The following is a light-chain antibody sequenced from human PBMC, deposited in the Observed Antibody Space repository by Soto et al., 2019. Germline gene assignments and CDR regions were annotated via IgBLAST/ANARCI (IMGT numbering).Light chain of an antibody. V-gene: IGKV1-12*01. J-gene: IGKJ3*01. CDR3: QQSSSFPLT. CDR1: QGIGNW. Sequence: DIQMTQSPSSVSASVGDRVTITCRASQGIGNWLAWYQQKPGKAPKLLIYATSNLQSGVPSRFSGSGSGTDFTLTISSLQPEDFVAYYCQQSSSFPLTFGPGTMVDIK. CDR2: ATS.